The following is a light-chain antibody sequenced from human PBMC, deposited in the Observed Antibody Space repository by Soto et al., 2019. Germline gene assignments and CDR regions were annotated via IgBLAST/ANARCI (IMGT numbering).Light chain of an antibody. V-gene: IGLV2-14*01. Sequence: QSVLTQPASVSGSDGQSITISCAGTSSDIGGYNYVSGYQQYPGKAPKVMIYEVSNRPSGVSNRFSGSKSGNTASLTISGLQGDDEADYYCSSYTSSGTLFVFGTGTKLTVL. CDR1: SSDIGGYNY. J-gene: IGLJ1*01. CDR3: SSYTSSGTLFV. CDR2: EVS.